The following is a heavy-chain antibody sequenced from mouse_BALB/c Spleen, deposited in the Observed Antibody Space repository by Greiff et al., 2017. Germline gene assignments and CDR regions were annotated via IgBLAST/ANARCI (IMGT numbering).Heavy chain of an antibody. Sequence: VQLVESGPGLVAPSQSLSITCTVSGFSLTSYGVHWVRQPPGKGLEWLGVIWAGGSTNYNSALMSRLSISKDNSKSQVFLKMNSLQTDDTAMYYCARDRTGTLFAYWGQGTLVTVSA. CDR2: IWAGGST. CDR3: ARDRTGTLFAY. D-gene: IGHD4-1*01. V-gene: IGHV2-9*02. CDR1: GFSLTSYG. J-gene: IGHJ3*01.